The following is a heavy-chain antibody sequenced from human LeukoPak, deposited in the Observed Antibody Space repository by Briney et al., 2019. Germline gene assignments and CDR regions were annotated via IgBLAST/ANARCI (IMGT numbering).Heavy chain of an antibody. CDR2: ISLSGSPI. D-gene: IGHD2-8*01. Sequence: GGSLRLSCAASGFSFSSYSMNWVRQAPGKGLEWVSHISLSGSPIYYADSVKGRFTVSRDNAKHLVYLQMNSLRAEDTAVYYCARDYRYAHDYWVQGTLVTVSS. V-gene: IGHV3-48*04. J-gene: IGHJ4*02. CDR3: ARDYRYAHDY. CDR1: GFSFSSYS.